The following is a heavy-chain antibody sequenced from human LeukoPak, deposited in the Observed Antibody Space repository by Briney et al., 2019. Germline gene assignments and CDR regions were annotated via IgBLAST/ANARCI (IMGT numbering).Heavy chain of an antibody. CDR3: ARAEVLSFFDS. V-gene: IGHV3-66*02. J-gene: IGHJ4*02. D-gene: IGHD4/OR15-4a*01. Sequence: AGYLRLSCTATGFTVSTNSMNWVRQAPGKGLEWVSVIYTGGSTYYADSVKGRFNISRDNSKNTVYLQMNSLRPEDTAVYYCARAEVLSFFDSWGQGTLVTVSS. CDR1: GFTVSTNS. CDR2: IYTGGST.